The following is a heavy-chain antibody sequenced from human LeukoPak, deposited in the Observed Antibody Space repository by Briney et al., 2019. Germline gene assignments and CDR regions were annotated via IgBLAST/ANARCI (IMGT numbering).Heavy chain of an antibody. J-gene: IGHJ3*02. Sequence: AAVKVSCKASGYTFSDYGISCVRHTPREGLGSMGGISPYNGNTNYAQKLQSRVTTTTGPSTNTAYTAMRSLRSDDTAVYYSARGGLGGMTAVVLDAFDIWGQGTMVTVSS. CDR3: ARGGLGGMTAVVLDAFDI. CDR2: ISPYNGNT. V-gene: IGHV1-18*01. D-gene: IGHD4-17*01. CDR1: GYTFSDYG.